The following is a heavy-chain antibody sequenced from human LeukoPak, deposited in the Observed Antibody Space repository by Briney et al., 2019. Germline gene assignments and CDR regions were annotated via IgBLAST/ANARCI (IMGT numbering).Heavy chain of an antibody. CDR3: ARDKGDGYNYGYVY. CDR2: INHSGST. V-gene: IGHV4-34*01. CDR1: GGSFSGYY. J-gene: IGHJ4*02. D-gene: IGHD5-24*01. Sequence: SETLSLTCAVYGGSFSGYYWSWIRQPPGKGLEWIGEINHSGSTNYNPSLKSRVTISVDTSKNQFSLKLSSVTAADTAVYYCARDKGDGYNYGYVYWGQGTLVTVSS.